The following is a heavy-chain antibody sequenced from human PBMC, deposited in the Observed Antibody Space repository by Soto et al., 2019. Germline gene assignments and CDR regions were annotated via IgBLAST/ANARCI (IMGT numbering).Heavy chain of an antibody. CDR2: IIPISGAV. J-gene: IGHJ5*02. CDR3: ARTTTASTWFDL. CDR1: GGTFTNYA. V-gene: IGHV1-69*01. Sequence: QVQLVQSGAEVKKPGSSVKVSCKASGGTFTNYAINWVRQAPGQGLAWMGGIIPISGAVNYAQKFQGRVTITADESTSTVSMALSSLRSDNTSVYYCARTTTASTWFDLWRQGTLVTVSS. D-gene: IGHD4-17*01.